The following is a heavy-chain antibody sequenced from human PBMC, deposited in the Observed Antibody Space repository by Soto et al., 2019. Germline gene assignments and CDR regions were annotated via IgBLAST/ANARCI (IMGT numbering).Heavy chain of an antibody. J-gene: IGHJ4*02. CDR2: IWYDGSNK. Sequence: GGSLRLSCAASGFTFSSYGMHWVRQAPGKGLEWVAVIWYDGSNKYYADSVKGRFTISRDNSKNTLYLQMNSLRAEDTAVYYCARVAAAGTFIDYWGQGTLVTGSS. CDR1: GFTFSSYG. D-gene: IGHD6-13*01. CDR3: ARVAAAGTFIDY. V-gene: IGHV3-33*01.